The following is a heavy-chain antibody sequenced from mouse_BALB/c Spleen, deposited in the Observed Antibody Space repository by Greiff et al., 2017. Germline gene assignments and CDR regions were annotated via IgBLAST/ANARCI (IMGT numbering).Heavy chain of an antibody. D-gene: IGHD2-2*01. CDR2: ISSGGSYT. CDR1: GFTFSSYG. V-gene: IGHV5-6*01. CDR3: ARPYGYDVWYFDY. J-gene: IGHJ2*01. Sequence: EVKLVESGGDLVKPGGSLKLSCAASGFTFSSYGMSWVRQTPDKRLEWVATISSGGSYTYYPDSVKGRFTISRDNAKNTLYLQMSSLKSEDTAMYYCARPYGYDVWYFDYWGQGTTLTVSS.